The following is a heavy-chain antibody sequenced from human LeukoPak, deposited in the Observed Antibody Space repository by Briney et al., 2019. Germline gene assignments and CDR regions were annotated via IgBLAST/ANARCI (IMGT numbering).Heavy chain of an antibody. Sequence: SETLPLTCGVYGGSFRGYYGGLIRQPPGRGLEYIGEINDGGSTNYNPSLKSRVTISLDTSKNQFSLRLTSVTAADTAVYYCALMRDQRHSVPWGQGTLVTVSS. J-gene: IGHJ4*02. CDR1: GGSFRGYY. D-gene: IGHD1-1*01. V-gene: IGHV4-34*01. CDR3: ALMRDQRHSVP. CDR2: INDGGST.